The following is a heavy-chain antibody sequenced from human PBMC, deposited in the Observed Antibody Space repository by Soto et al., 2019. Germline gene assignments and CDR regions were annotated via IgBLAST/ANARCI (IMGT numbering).Heavy chain of an antibody. CDR1: GGSFSGYY. CDR3: ARILYDYVWGSYRALGHYFDY. V-gene: IGHV4-34*01. J-gene: IGHJ4*02. D-gene: IGHD3-16*02. Sequence: SETLSLTCAVYGGSFSGYYWRWIRQPTGKGLEWMGEINHSGSTNYTPSLKSRVTISVDTSKKQFSLMLTSVTAADTAVYYCARILYDYVWGSYRALGHYFDYWGQGTLVTVSS. CDR2: INHSGST.